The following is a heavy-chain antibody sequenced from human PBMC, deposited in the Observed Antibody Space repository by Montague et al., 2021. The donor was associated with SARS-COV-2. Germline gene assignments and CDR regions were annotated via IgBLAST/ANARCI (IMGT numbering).Heavy chain of an antibody. CDR1: GGSISSGSYY. V-gene: IGHV4-61*02. CDR2: VYASGIT. J-gene: IGHJ5*01. Sequence: TLSLTCTVSGGSISSGSYYWSWIRQPAGKGLEWIGRVYASGITNYNPSLKSRVTISLDTSKNQFSMRLSSVTAADTVLYYCIRGLASVDSWGQGTLVTVSS. CDR3: IRGLASVDS.